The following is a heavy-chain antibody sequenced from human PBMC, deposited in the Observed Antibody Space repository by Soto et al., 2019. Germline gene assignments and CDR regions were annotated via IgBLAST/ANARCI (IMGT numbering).Heavy chain of an antibody. V-gene: IGHV1-18*01. D-gene: IGHD4-17*01. CDR3: ARVCYGDYLYHHYSMDV. CDR1: GYTFTSYG. CDR2: ISAYNGNT. J-gene: IGHJ6*03. Sequence: ASVKVSCKASGYTFTSYGISWVRQAPGQGLEWMGWISAYNGNTNYAQKLQGRVTMTTDTSTSTAYMELRSLRSDDTAVYYCARVCYGDYLYHHYSMDVSGKGTSVIVS.